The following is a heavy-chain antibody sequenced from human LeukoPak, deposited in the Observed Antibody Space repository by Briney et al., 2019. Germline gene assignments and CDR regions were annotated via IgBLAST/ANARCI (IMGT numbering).Heavy chain of an antibody. CDR1: GFTFSSYA. CDR3: TTDCSGGSCYEYYFDY. D-gene: IGHD2-15*01. V-gene: IGHV3-23*01. CDR2: ISGSGGST. J-gene: IGHJ4*02. Sequence: PGGSLRLSCAASGFTFSSYAMSWVRQAPGKGLEWVSAISGSGGSTYYADSVKGRFTISRDNSKNTLYLQMNSLKTEDTAVYYCTTDCSGGSCYEYYFDYWGQGTLVTVSS.